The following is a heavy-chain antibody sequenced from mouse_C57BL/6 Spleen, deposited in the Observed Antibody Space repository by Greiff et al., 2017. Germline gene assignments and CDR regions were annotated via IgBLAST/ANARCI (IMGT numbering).Heavy chain of an antibody. J-gene: IGHJ4*01. Sequence: EVQGVESGGDLVKPGGSLKLSCAASGFTFSSSGMSLVRQTPDKRLEWVATISSGGSYTYYPDSVKGRFTISRDNAKNTLYLQMSSLKSEDTAMYYCARQGLRGAMDDRGQGTLGTVSS. V-gene: IGHV5-6*01. D-gene: IGHD1-1*01. CDR3: ARQGLRGAMDD. CDR2: ISSGGSYT. CDR1: GFTFSSSG.